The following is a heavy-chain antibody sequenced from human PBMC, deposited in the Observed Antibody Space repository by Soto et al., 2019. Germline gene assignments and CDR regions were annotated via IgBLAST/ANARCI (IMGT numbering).Heavy chain of an antibody. Sequence: PGGSLRLSCAASGFTFSNAWMSWVRQAPGKGLEWVGRIKSKTDGGTTDYAAPVKGRFTISRDDSKNTLYLQMNSLKTEDTAVYYCTTDSPGEWELGLDYWGQGTLVTVS. CDR1: GFTFSNAW. D-gene: IGHD1-26*01. J-gene: IGHJ4*02. CDR2: IKSKTDGGTT. V-gene: IGHV3-15*01. CDR3: TTDSPGEWELGLDY.